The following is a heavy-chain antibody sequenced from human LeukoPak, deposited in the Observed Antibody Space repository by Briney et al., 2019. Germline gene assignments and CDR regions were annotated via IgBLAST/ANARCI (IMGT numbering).Heavy chain of an antibody. Sequence: PGGSLRLSCAASGFTFSDYYMSWIRQAPGKGLEWVSYISNSGGTIYYADSVKGRFTISRDNAKKSLFLQMNSLRAEDTALYYCARVRGSYSSDSWGQGTLVTVSS. J-gene: IGHJ4*02. V-gene: IGHV3-11*04. D-gene: IGHD1-26*01. CDR2: ISNSGGTI. CDR3: ARVRGSYSSDS. CDR1: GFTFSDYY.